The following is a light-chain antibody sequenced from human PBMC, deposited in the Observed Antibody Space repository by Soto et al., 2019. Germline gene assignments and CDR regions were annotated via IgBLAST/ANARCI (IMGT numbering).Light chain of an antibody. Sequence: EIVITQSPATLSVSPGERATLSCRASQSVSSNLAWYQQKPGQAPRLLIYGASTRATGIPARFSGSGSGTDFTLTISSLQSEDFAVYYCQHYNNWPPWTFGQGTKVDIK. J-gene: IGKJ1*01. CDR1: QSVSSN. CDR3: QHYNNWPPWT. CDR2: GAS. V-gene: IGKV3-15*01.